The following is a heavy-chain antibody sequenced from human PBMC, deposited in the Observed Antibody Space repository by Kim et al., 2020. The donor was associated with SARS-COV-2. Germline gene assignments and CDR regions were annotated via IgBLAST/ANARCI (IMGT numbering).Heavy chain of an antibody. CDR1: GFNFSHFA. CDR2: ISYNGGEQ. V-gene: IGHV3-30*04. CDR3: ARDVWGAADALDI. D-gene: IGHD3-16*01. Sequence: GGSLRLSCTASGFNFSHFALHWVRQAPGKGLEWVAVISYNGGEQNYVDSLKGRFTISRDNSKNIVYLQMNSLRVDDTAIYYCARDVWGAADALDIWGQGT. J-gene: IGHJ3*02.